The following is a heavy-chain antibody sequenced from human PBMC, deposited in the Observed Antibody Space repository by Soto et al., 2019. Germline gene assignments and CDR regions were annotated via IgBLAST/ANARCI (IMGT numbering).Heavy chain of an antibody. J-gene: IGHJ6*02. V-gene: IGHV3-21*01. CDR2: ISSSSSYI. Sequence: GGSLRLSCAASGFTFSSYSMNCVRQAPGKGLEWVSSISSSSSYIYYADSVKGRFTISRDNDKNSLYLQMNSLRAEDTAVYYCARDPHGVWDQLLYNVWGQGTTVTVSS. D-gene: IGHD2-2*02. CDR3: ARDPHGVWDQLLYNV. CDR1: GFTFSSYS.